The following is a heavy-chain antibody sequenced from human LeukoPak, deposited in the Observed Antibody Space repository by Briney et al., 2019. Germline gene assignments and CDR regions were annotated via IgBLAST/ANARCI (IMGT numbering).Heavy chain of an antibody. D-gene: IGHD3-9*01. CDR1: GFTFSDYY. CDR3: ATDVSYYDILTGYYNY. Sequence: GGSLRLSCAASGFTFSDYYMSWIRQAPGKGLEWVSYISSSGSTIYYADSVKGRFTISRDNAKNSLYLQMNSLRAEDTAVYYRATDVSYYDILTGYYNYWGQGTLVTVSS. V-gene: IGHV3-11*01. J-gene: IGHJ4*02. CDR2: ISSSGSTI.